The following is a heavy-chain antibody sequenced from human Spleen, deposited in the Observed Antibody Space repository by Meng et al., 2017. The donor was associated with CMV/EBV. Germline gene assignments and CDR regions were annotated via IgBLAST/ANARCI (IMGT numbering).Heavy chain of an antibody. CDR2: ISSGGSPI. V-gene: IGHV3-48*03. J-gene: IGHJ4*02. D-gene: IGHD5-24*01. Sequence: GGSLRLSCAASGFTFSSYEMNWVRQAPGKGLEWISYISSGGSPIYYADSVKGRFTISRDNAKNSLYLQMNSLRVEDTAVYYCARSSRDGYNHPGYFDYWGQGTLVTVSS. CDR1: GFTFSSYE. CDR3: ARSSRDGYNHPGYFDY.